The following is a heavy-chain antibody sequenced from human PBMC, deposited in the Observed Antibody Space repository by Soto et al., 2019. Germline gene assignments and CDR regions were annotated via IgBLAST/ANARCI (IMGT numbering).Heavy chain of an antibody. CDR2: SSVNGEKT. J-gene: IGHJ6*02. D-gene: IGHD3-16*01. Sequence: GGSLRLSCSTSGFTFTKSAMHWVRQAPEKGLEYVSGSSVNGEKTYYADSVKGRVIISRDSSKNTLYLQMSSLRVDDTAVYYCVKDRGVNWGFSGMDVWGQGTTVTVSS. V-gene: IGHV3-64D*06. CDR1: GFTFTKSA. CDR3: VKDRGVNWGFSGMDV.